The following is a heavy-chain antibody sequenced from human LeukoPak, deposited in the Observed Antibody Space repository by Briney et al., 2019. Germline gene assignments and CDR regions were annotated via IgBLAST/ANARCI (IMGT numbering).Heavy chain of an antibody. D-gene: IGHD3-16*02. Sequence: PSETLSLTCTVSGGSISTSTYYWGWIRQPPGKGLEWIGNMYYSGGTYRSPSLKNRLTISVDTSRNQFSLKLSSVTAADTAVYYCVRVHQAEFGGVIADFDYWGQGILVTVSS. V-gene: IGHV4-39*01. J-gene: IGHJ4*02. CDR3: VRVHQAEFGGVIADFDY. CDR2: MYYSGGT. CDR1: GGSISTSTYY.